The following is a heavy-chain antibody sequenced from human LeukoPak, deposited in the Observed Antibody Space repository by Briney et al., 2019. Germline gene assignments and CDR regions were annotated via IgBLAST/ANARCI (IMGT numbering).Heavy chain of an antibody. CDR3: AREGYSRYYFDY. J-gene: IGHJ4*02. CDR1: GGTFSSYA. V-gene: IGHV1-69*06. CDR2: IIPIFGTA. Sequence: SVKVSCKASGGTFSSYAISWVRQAPGQGLEWMGGIIPIFGTANYAQKFQGRVTITADKSTSTAYMELSSLRSEDTAVYYCAREGYSRYYFDYWGQGTLVTVSS. D-gene: IGHD6-13*01.